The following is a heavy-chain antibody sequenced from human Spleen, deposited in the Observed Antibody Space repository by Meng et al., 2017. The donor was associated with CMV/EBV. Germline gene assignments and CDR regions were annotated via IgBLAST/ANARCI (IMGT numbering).Heavy chain of an antibody. CDR3: ATSIATTNTIDY. V-gene: IGHV3-33*01. CDR1: GFNFSNYG. Sequence: GESLKISCAASGFNFSNYGMHWVRQAPGKGLEWVAVIWFDGSNKNYVGSVKGRSSISRDNSKNTLYLQMNSLRAGDTAVYFCATSIATTNTIDYWGQGTLVTVSS. D-gene: IGHD6-6*01. CDR2: IWFDGSNK. J-gene: IGHJ4*02.